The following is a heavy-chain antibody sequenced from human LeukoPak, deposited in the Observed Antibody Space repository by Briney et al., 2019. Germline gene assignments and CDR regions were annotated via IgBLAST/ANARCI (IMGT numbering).Heavy chain of an antibody. J-gene: IGHJ5*02. Sequence: SETLSLTCAVYGGSLSGYYWSWIRQPPGKGLEWIGEISHSGSTNYNPSLKSRVTISVDTSKNQFSLKLSSVTAADTAVYYCARGGTPVYYDSSGYQNWFDPWGQGTLVTVSS. CDR2: ISHSGST. CDR1: GGSLSGYY. D-gene: IGHD3-22*01. CDR3: ARGGTPVYYDSSGYQNWFDP. V-gene: IGHV4-34*01.